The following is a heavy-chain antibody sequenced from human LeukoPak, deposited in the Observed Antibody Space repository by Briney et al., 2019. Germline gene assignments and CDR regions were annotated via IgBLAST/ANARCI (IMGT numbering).Heavy chain of an antibody. CDR2: ISWNSGSI. Sequence: PGGSLRLSRAASGFTFDDYAMHWVRQAPGKGLEWVSGISWNSGSIGYADSVKGRFTISRDNAKNSLYLQMNSLRAEDTALYYCAKDSIENYYDSSGYYDYWGQGTLVTVSS. CDR1: GFTFDDYA. J-gene: IGHJ4*02. D-gene: IGHD3-22*01. CDR3: AKDSIENYYDSSGYYDY. V-gene: IGHV3-9*01.